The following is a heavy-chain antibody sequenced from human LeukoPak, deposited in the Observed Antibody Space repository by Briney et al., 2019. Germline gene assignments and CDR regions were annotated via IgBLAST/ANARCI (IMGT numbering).Heavy chain of an antibody. V-gene: IGHV3-30-3*01. D-gene: IGHD3-10*01. CDR2: ISYDGSNK. CDR3: ARDMGDY. J-gene: IGHJ4*02. CDR1: GFTFSSYA. Sequence: SGGSLRLSCAASGFTFSSYAMHWVRQAPGKGLEWVAVISYDGSNKYYADSVKGRFTISRDNSKNTLYLQMNSLRAEDTAVYYCARDMGDYWGQGTLVTVSS.